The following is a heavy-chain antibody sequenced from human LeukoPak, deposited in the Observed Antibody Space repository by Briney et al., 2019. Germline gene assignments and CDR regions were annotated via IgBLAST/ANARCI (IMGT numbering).Heavy chain of an antibody. D-gene: IGHD5-18*01. J-gene: IGHJ6*03. CDR2: ISGSGGST. CDR3: AKGASGYSYGDYMDV. V-gene: IGHV3-23*01. Sequence: GGSLRLSCAASGFTFSSFSMNWVRQAPGKGLEWVSAISGSGGSTYYADSVKGRFTISRDNSKNTLYLQMNSLRAEDTAVYYCAKGASGYSYGDYMDVWGKGTTVTVSS. CDR1: GFTFSSFS.